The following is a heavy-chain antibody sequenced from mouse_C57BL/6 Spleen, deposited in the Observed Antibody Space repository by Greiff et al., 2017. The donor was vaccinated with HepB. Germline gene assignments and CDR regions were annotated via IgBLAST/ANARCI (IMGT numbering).Heavy chain of an antibody. J-gene: IGHJ1*03. Sequence: QVQLQQPGTELVKPGASVKLSCKASGYTFTSYWMHWVKQRPGQGLEWIGNINPSNGGTNYNEKFKSKATLTVDKSSSTAHMELRSLTSEDSAVYYCARRGYDYDAWYFDVWGTGTTVTVSS. CDR3: ARRGYDYDAWYFDV. V-gene: IGHV1-53*01. D-gene: IGHD2-4*01. CDR2: INPSNGGT. CDR1: GYTFTSYW.